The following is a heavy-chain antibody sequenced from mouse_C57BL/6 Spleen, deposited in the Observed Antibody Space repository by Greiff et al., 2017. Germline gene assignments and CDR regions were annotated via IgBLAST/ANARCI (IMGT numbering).Heavy chain of an antibody. CDR3: ARRGYDYDGYFDV. V-gene: IGHV3-6*01. D-gene: IGHD2-4*01. J-gene: IGHJ1*03. Sequence: DVKLQESGPGLVKPSQSLSLTCSVTGYSITSGYYWNWIRQFPGNKLEWMGYISYDGSNNYNPSLKNRISITRYTSKNQFFLKLNSVTTEDTATYYCARRGYDYDGYFDVWGTGTTVTVSS. CDR2: ISYDGSN. CDR1: GYSITSGYY.